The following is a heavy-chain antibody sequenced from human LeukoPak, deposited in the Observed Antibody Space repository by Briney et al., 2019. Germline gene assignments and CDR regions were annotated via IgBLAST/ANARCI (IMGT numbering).Heavy chain of an antibody. Sequence: GGSLRLSCAASGFTFSSYSMNWVRQAPGKGLEWVSSISSSGNYIYYADSLKGRFTISRDNAKNSLYLQMNSLRAEDTAVYYCARSDVNYYYGMDVWGRGTTVTVSS. CDR3: ARSDVNYYYGMDV. D-gene: IGHD2-21*01. J-gene: IGHJ6*02. V-gene: IGHV3-21*01. CDR1: GFTFSSYS. CDR2: ISSSGNYI.